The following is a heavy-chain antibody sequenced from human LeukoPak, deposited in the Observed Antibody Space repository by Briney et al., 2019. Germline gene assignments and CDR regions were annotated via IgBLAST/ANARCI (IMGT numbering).Heavy chain of an antibody. CDR2: SGSGGST. CDR3: ARGGAHGMDV. J-gene: IGHJ6*02. Sequence: GGSLRLSCAASGFTFSTYAMSWVRQAPGKGLEWVSASGSGGSTYYADSVKGRFTISRDNAKSSVYLQMNSLRVEDTALYYCARGGAHGMDVWGQGTTVTVSS. V-gene: IGHV3-23*01. CDR1: GFTFSTYA. D-gene: IGHD1-26*01.